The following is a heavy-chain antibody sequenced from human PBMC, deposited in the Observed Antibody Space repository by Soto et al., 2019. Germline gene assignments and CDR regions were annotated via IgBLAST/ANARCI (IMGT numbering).Heavy chain of an antibody. CDR2: ISAYNGNT. J-gene: IGHJ4*02. D-gene: IGHD3-3*01. CDR3: ARGGLYYDVWCGYPRFDY. Sequence: QVQLVQSGAEVKKPGASVKVSCKASGYTFTSYGISWVRQAPGQGLEWMGWISAYNGNTNYAQKLQGRVTMTIDTSTITAYMELRSLRSDDTVVYYCARGGLYYDVWCGYPRFDYWGQGTLVTVSS. CDR1: GYTFTSYG. V-gene: IGHV1-18*01.